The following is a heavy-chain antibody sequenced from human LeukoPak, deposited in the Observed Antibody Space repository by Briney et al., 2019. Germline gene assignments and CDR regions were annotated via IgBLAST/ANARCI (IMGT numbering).Heavy chain of an antibody. Sequence: PGGSLRLSCAASGFTVNSDYMTWVRQAPGKGLEWVSAISGSGGSTYYADSVKGRFTISRDNSKNTLYLQMNSLRAEDTAVYYCAKSRARDEYYFDYWGQGTLVTVSS. CDR3: AKSRARDEYYFDY. CDR1: GFTVNSDY. D-gene: IGHD6-13*01. V-gene: IGHV3-23*01. CDR2: ISGSGGST. J-gene: IGHJ4*02.